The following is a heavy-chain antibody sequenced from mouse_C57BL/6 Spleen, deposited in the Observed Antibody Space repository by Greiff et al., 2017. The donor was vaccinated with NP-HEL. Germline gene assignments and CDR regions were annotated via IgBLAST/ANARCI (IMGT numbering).Heavy chain of an antibody. D-gene: IGHD1-1*01. J-gene: IGHJ1*03. CDR1: GYTFTDYY. Sequence: VQLQQSGAELVKPGASVKISCKASGYTFTDYYINWVKQRPGQGLEGIGKIGPGSGSTYYNEKFKGKATLTADKSSSTAYMQLSSLTSEDSAVYFCARGDYGSSYGYFDVWGTGTTVTVSS. CDR3: ARGDYGSSYGYFDV. CDR2: IGPGSGST. V-gene: IGHV1-77*01.